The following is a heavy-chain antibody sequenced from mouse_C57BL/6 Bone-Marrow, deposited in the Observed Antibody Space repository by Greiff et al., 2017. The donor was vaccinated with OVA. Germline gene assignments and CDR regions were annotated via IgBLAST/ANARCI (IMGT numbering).Heavy chain of an antibody. CDR2: INPSTGGT. CDR3: ARSGDGYYYWYFDD. CDR1: GYSFTGYY. J-gene: IGHJ1*03. Sequence: VQLQQPGPELVKPGASVKISCKASGYSFTGYYMNWVKQSPEKSLEWIGEINPSTGGTTYNQKFKAKATLTVDKSSSTAYMQLKSMTSEDSAVYYCARSGDGYYYWYFDDWGKGTTVTVSS. D-gene: IGHD2-3*01. V-gene: IGHV1-42*01.